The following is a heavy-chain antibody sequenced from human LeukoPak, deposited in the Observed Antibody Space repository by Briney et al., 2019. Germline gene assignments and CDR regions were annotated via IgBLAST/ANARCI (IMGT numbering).Heavy chain of an antibody. CDR2: IYTSGST. J-gene: IGHJ4*02. CDR3: AREDPTGGATRY. D-gene: IGHD1-26*01. Sequence: PETRSLTCTVSGGSISSYYWSWIRQPAGKGLEWIGRIYTSGSTNYNPSLRTRVTMSVDTSKNQFSLKLSSVTAADTAVYYCAREDPTGGATRYWGQRTLGSASS. CDR1: GGSISSYY. V-gene: IGHV4-4*07.